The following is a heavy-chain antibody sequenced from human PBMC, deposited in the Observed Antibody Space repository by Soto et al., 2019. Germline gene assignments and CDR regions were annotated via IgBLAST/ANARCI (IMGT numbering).Heavy chain of an antibody. V-gene: IGHV4-61*08. D-gene: IGHD6-19*01. CDR1: GAALSSGGYF. J-gene: IGHJ5*02. Sequence: QVKLQQSGPGLVKPSETLSLTCTVSGAALSSGGYFYTWVRQRPGMGLEWLGYIYYSGGTNYKPPLKNRVTKSLYESKIQFSLRRNSVTAADTAVYYCTREQSDDNYFDPGGQGTLVTVSS. CDR3: TREQSDDNYFDP. CDR2: IYYSGGT.